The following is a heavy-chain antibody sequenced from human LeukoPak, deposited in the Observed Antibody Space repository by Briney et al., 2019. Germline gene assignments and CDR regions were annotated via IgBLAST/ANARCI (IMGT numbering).Heavy chain of an antibody. J-gene: IGHJ4*02. Sequence: PGGSLRLSCAASGFTFSNAWMSWVRQAPGKGLEWVGRIKSKADGGTTDYAAPVKGRFTISRDDPKDTLYLQMNSLRAEDTAVYYCARVGKAGAYDYWGQGTLVTVSS. CDR2: IKSKADGGTT. D-gene: IGHD1-26*01. V-gene: IGHV3-15*01. CDR3: ARVGKAGAYDY. CDR1: GFTFSNAW.